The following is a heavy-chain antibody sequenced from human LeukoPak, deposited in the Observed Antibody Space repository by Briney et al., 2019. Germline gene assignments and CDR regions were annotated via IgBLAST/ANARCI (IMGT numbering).Heavy chain of an antibody. Sequence: GGSLRLSCAASGFIFSGSAMHWVRQASGKGLEWVGRIRSKANNYAIAYGASVKGRFTISRDDSRNMAYLQMNSLKTEDTAVYYCTRLHLAGYDYWGQGTLVTVSS. V-gene: IGHV3-73*01. J-gene: IGHJ4*02. CDR2: IRSKANNYAI. CDR3: TRLHLAGYDY. CDR1: GFIFSGSA. D-gene: IGHD3-9*01.